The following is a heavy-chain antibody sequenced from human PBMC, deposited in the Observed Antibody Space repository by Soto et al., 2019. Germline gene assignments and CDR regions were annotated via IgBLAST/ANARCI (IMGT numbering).Heavy chain of an antibody. D-gene: IGHD6-19*01. V-gene: IGHV4-34*01. Sequence: SETLSLTCAVYGGSFSGYYWSWIRQPPGKGLEWIGEINHSGSTNYNPSLKSRVTISVDTSKNQFSLKLSSVTAADTAVYYCARVIPPNSSGWYVVDWGQGTRVTVSS. CDR2: INHSGST. J-gene: IGHJ4*02. CDR1: GGSFSGYY. CDR3: ARVIPPNSSGWYVVD.